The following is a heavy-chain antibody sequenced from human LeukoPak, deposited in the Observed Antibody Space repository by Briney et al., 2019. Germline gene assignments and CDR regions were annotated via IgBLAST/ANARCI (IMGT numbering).Heavy chain of an antibody. D-gene: IGHD3-10*01. CDR2: IEQDGSEK. V-gene: IGHV3-7*01. J-gene: IGHJ6*03. Sequence: GGSLRLSCAASGFTFSSYWMSWVRQAPGKGLEWVANIEQDGSEKYYVDSVKGRFTISRDNAKNSLYLQMNSLRAEDTAVYYCARAGGITLVRGVIMGDYYYYYMDVWGKGTTVTISS. CDR3: ARAGGITLVRGVIMGDYYYYYMDV. CDR1: GFTFSSYW.